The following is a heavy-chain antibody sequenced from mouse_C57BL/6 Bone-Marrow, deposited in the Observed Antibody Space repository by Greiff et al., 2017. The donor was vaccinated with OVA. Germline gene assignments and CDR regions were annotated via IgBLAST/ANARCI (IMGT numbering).Heavy chain of an antibody. CDR1: GFSLTSYG. V-gene: IGHV2-6*01. D-gene: IGHD2-3*01. CDR2: IWGVGST. Sequence: VKLQESGPGLVAPSQSLSITCTVSGFSLTSYGVDWVRQSPGKGLEWLGVIWGVGSTNYNSALKSRLSISKDNSKSQVFLKMNSLQTDDTAMYYSDDGHYYAMDYWGQGTSVTVSS. CDR3: DDGHYYAMDY. J-gene: IGHJ4*01.